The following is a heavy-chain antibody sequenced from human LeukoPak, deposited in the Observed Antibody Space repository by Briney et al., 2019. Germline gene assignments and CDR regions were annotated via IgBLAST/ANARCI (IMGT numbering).Heavy chain of an antibody. CDR3: ARNYYDSSGYYYVFRTGFDY. D-gene: IGHD3-22*01. CDR2: MNPNSGNT. V-gene: IGHV1-8*01. J-gene: IGHJ4*02. CDR1: GYTFTSYD. Sequence: ASVKVSCKASGYTFTSYDINWVRQATGQGLEWMGWMNPNSGNTGYAQKFQGRVTMTRNTSISTAYMELSSLRSDDTAVYYCARNYYDSSGYYYVFRTGFDYWGQGTLVTVSS.